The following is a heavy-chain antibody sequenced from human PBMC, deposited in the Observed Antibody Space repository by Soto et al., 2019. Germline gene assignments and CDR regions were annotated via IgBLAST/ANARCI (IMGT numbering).Heavy chain of an antibody. V-gene: IGHV4-31*03. D-gene: IGHD3-22*01. CDR2: IYYSGST. CDR1: GGSISSGGYY. Sequence: QVQLQESGPGLVKPSQTLSLTCTVSGGSISSGGYYWSWIRQHPGKGLEWIGYIYYSGSTYYNPSLKSRVTISVDTSKNQFSLKLSSVTAADTAVYYCARGPSSSRYYLSVDVTFDYWGQGTLVTVSS. CDR3: ARGPSSSRYYLSVDVTFDY. J-gene: IGHJ4*02.